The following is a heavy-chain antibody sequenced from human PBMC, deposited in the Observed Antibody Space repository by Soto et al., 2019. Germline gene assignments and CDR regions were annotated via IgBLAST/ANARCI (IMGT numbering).Heavy chain of an antibody. CDR1: GLTFGSYS. V-gene: IGHV3-21*01. CDR3: AREWWELG. J-gene: IGHJ1*01. CDR2: ISSSSSYI. Sequence: GGSLRLSCAASGLTFGSYSVNWVRQAPGKGLEWVSSISSSSSYIYYADSVKGRFTISRDNAKNSLYLQMNSLRAEDTAVYHCAREWWELGWGQGTLVTVSS. D-gene: IGHD2-15*01.